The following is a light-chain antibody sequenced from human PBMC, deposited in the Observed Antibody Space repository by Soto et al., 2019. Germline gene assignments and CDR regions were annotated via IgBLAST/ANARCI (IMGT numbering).Light chain of an antibody. CDR1: QSVSSSY. J-gene: IGKJ1*01. V-gene: IGKV3-20*01. CDR2: GAS. Sequence: EIVLTQSPGTLSLSPGERATLSCRASQSVSSSYLAWYQQKPGQAPRLLIYGASSRATGIPDRFSGSGSGTDFTLTISRLVPEDFAVFYCQQYGSSPRTFGQGTKVE. CDR3: QQYGSSPRT.